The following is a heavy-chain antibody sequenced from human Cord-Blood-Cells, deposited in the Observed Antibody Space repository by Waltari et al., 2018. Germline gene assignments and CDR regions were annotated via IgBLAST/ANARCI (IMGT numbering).Heavy chain of an antibody. J-gene: IGHJ5*02. V-gene: IGHV4-34*01. D-gene: IGHD3-10*01. CDR1: GGSFSGYY. CDR2: INHSGST. Sequence: QVQLQQWGAGLLKPSETLSLTCAVYGGSFSGYYWSWIRQPPGKGLEWIGEINHSGSTNYNPSLKRRVTISVDTSKNQFSLKLSSVTAADTAVYYCARPGNYGSGSRGFDPWGQGTLVTVSS. CDR3: ARPGNYGSGSRGFDP.